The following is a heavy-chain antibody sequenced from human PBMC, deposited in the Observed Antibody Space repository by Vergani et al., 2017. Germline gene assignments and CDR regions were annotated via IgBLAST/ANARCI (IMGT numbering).Heavy chain of an antibody. CDR1: GGSISSSSYY. D-gene: IGHD3-3*01. Sequence: QLQLQESDPGLVKPSETLSLTCTVSGGSISSSSYYWGWIRQPPGKGLEWIGSIYYSGSTYYNPSLKSRVTISVDTSKNQFSLKLSSVTAADTAVYYCASXRVYYDFWSGYLSYYFDYWGQGTLVTVSS. V-gene: IGHV4-39*01. CDR2: IYYSGST. CDR3: ASXRVYYDFWSGYLSYYFDY. J-gene: IGHJ4*02.